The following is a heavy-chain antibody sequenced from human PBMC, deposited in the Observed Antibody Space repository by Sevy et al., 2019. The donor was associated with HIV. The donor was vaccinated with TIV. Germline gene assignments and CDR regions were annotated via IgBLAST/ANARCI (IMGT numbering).Heavy chain of an antibody. J-gene: IGHJ4*02. CDR3: TKGAPFCSGGSCYPGATLDY. CDR1: GFTFSSYA. V-gene: IGHV3-23*01. D-gene: IGHD2-15*01. Sequence: GGSLRLSCAASGFTFSSYAMSWVRQAPGKGLEWVSAISDSGGSTYYSDSVKGRFTISRDNSKNTLYLQMNSLRAEDTAVYYCTKGAPFCSGGSCYPGATLDYWGQGTLVTVSS. CDR2: ISDSGGST.